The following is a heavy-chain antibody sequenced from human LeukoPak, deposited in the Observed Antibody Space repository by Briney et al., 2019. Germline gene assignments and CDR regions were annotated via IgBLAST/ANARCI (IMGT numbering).Heavy chain of an antibody. J-gene: IGHJ4*02. Sequence: APVKVSCKASGGTFGSYAISWVRQAPGQGLEWMGGIIPIFGTANYAQKFQGRVTITADESTSTAYMELSSLRSEDTAVYYCARERLTYYDSSGYYDYWGQGTLVTVSS. CDR2: IIPIFGTA. CDR3: ARERLTYYDSSGYYDY. V-gene: IGHV1-69*13. D-gene: IGHD3-22*01. CDR1: GGTFGSYA.